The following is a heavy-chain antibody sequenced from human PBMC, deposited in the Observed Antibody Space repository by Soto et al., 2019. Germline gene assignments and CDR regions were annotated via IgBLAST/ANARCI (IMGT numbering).Heavy chain of an antibody. CDR3: ARESEDLTSNFDY. CDR1: GFTFSRYS. V-gene: IGHV3-21*01. Sequence: GSLSLSCAASGFTFSRYSMNWVRQAPGKGLEWVPSISSTTNYIYYADSMKGRFTVSRDNAKNSVYLDMNSLSAEDTAVYYCARESEDLTSNFDYWGQGTLVTVSS. CDR2: ISSTTNYI. J-gene: IGHJ4*02.